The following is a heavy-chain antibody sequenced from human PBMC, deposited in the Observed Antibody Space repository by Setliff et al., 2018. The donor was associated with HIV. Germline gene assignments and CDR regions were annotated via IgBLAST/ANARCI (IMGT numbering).Heavy chain of an antibody. J-gene: IGHJ5*02. CDR2: IIPVFGKV. D-gene: IGHD1-1*01. V-gene: IGHV1-69*13. CDR1: GGTFSSFG. Sequence: SVKVSCKASGGTFSSFGINWIRQAPGQGLEWMGGIIPVFGKVEYAQRFQGRVKITADESTSTAYMEMSSLRSEDMAIYYCARDRHWNGNLLCWFDPWGQGTLVTVSS. CDR3: ARDRHWNGNLLCWFDP.